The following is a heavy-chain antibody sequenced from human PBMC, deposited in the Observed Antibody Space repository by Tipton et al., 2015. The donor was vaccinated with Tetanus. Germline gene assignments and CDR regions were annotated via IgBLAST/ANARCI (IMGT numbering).Heavy chain of an antibody. CDR1: GVSISGGRYY. Sequence: LVQSSQTLSLTCTVSGVSISGGRYYWSWIRQRPGKGLEWIGDIYSSGSTYTDPSLKGRVPISVDTSENQFSLRLNSVTAADTAVYYCARDQARGARGWNYFDFWGLGTLVTVSS. V-gene: IGHV4-31*03. D-gene: IGHD1-26*01. CDR3: ARDQARGARGWNYFDF. J-gene: IGHJ4*02. CDR2: IYSSGST.